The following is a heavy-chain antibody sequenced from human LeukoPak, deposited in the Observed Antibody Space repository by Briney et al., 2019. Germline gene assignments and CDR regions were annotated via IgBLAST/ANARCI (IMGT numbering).Heavy chain of an antibody. CDR2: IYHSGST. Sequence: PSETLSLTCAVSGGSISSSNWWSWVRQPPGKGLEWIGEIYHSGSTNYNPSLKSRVTISVDKSKNQFSLKLSSVTAADTAVYYCARRSVVVAASRAFDIWGQGTMVTVSS. CDR1: GGSISSSNW. J-gene: IGHJ3*02. D-gene: IGHD2-15*01. V-gene: IGHV4-4*02. CDR3: ARRSVVVAASRAFDI.